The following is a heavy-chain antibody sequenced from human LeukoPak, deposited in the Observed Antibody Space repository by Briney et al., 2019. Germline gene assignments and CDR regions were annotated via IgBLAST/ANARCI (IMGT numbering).Heavy chain of an antibody. V-gene: IGHV3-7*04. J-gene: IGHJ4*02. D-gene: IGHD1-14*01. CDR2: IKYDGSQK. CDR1: GFTLGGYW. CDR3: ARDSPEPGQFFDY. Sequence: GGSLRLSCAASGFTLGGYWMTWLRQAPGKGLEWVGNIKYDGSQKYYVDSVKGRFTISRDNAKNSLYLQMNSLGAEDTAVYYCARDSPEPGQFFDYWGQGTLVTVSS.